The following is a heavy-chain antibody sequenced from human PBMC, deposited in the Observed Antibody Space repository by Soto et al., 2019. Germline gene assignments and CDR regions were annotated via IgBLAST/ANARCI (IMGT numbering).Heavy chain of an antibody. D-gene: IGHD3-22*01. CDR1: GATLDTFINYG. Sequence: QVHLVQSGAEVKKPGSSVKVSCEASGATLDTFINYGVTWVRRAPGQGLEWMGGIIPVFGTAHYAQKCQGRLNISADESSRTAYMELSSLRSEDTAVSYCARGAAKKIVVVMYDALEILGQGTTVTVSS. CDR2: IIPVFGTA. CDR3: ARGAAKKIVVVMYDALEI. V-gene: IGHV1-69*12. J-gene: IGHJ3*02.